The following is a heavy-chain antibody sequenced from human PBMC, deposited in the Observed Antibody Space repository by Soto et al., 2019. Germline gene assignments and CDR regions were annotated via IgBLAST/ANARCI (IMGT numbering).Heavy chain of an antibody. Sequence: QVQLVESGGGVVQPGRSLRLSCAASGFTFSSYGMHWVRQAPGKGLEWVAVISYDGSNKYYADSVKGRFTISRDNSKNTLYLQMNSLRAEDTAVYYCAXXXXXXXAXXRDYWGQGTLVTVSS. J-gene: IGHJ4*02. CDR2: ISYDGSNK. CDR3: AXXXXXXXAXXRDY. V-gene: IGHV3-30*18. CDR1: GFTFSSYG.